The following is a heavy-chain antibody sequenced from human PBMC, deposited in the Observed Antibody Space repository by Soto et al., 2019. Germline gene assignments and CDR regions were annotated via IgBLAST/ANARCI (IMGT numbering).Heavy chain of an antibody. CDR3: ATSYGDHSSY. V-gene: IGHV3-48*01. CDR2: ISSSSGSI. J-gene: IGHJ4*02. CDR1: GFTFRSYS. Sequence: GGSLRLSCAAAGFTFRSYSMNWVRQAPGEGLEWVSYISSSSGSIYYADSVKGRFTISRDNAKNSLYLQMNSLRAEDTAVYYCATSYGDHSSYWGQGTLVTVSS. D-gene: IGHD4-17*01.